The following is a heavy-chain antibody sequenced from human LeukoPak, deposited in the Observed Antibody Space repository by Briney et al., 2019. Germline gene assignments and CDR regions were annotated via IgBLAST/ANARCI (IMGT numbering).Heavy chain of an antibody. CDR2: IYYSGST. CDR1: GGSISSSGYY. J-gene: IGHJ4*02. CDR3: ARDLVVAANFVYFDY. V-gene: IGHV4-39*07. D-gene: IGHD2-15*01. Sequence: PSETLSLTCTVSGGSISSSGYYWGWIRQPPGKGLEWIGSIYYSGSTNYNPSLKSRVTISVDTFKNQFSLKLSSVTAADTAVYYCARDLVVAANFVYFDYWGQGTLVTVSS.